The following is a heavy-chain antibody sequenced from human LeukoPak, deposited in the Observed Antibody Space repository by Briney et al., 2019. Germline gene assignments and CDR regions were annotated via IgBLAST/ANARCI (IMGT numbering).Heavy chain of an antibody. CDR1: GGSISSGSYY. CDR3: ARVSSSYYGSGSYKNWFDP. V-gene: IGHV4-61*02. J-gene: IGHJ5*02. CDR2: IYTSGST. D-gene: IGHD3-10*01. Sequence: TASETLSLTCTVSGGSISSGSYYWSWIRQPAGKGLEWIGRIYTSGSTNYNPSLKSRVTISVDTSKNQFSLKLSSVTAADTAVYYCARVSSSYYGSGSYKNWFDPWGQGTLVTVSS.